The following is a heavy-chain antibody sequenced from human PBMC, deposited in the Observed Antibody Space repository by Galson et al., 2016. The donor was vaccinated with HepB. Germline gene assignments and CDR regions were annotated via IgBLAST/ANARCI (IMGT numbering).Heavy chain of an antibody. J-gene: IGHJ4*02. CDR3: ARKDDYNYDAYFDY. CDR1: GFSLSTSGMC. CDR2: IDWADDK. D-gene: IGHD3-16*01. Sequence: PALVTPTQTLTLTCTFSGFSLSTSGMCVSWIRQPPGKALEWLALIDWADDKYYSTSLKTRLTIAKDTSKNQVVLTMTNMDPVDTATCSCARKDDYNYDAYFDYWGQGTLVTVSS. V-gene: IGHV2-70*01.